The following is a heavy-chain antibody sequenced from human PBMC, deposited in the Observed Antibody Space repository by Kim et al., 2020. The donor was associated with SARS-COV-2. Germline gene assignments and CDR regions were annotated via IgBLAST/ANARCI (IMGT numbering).Heavy chain of an antibody. V-gene: IGHV3-30*15. CDR3: ASGDGYNSWVGFLDS. D-gene: IGHD2-21*01. J-gene: IGHJ5*01. Sequence: DSMKGRFTISRDNSNNTVSLQMSSLRGENTAAYYCASGDGYNSWVGFLDSWGQGTLVTVSS.